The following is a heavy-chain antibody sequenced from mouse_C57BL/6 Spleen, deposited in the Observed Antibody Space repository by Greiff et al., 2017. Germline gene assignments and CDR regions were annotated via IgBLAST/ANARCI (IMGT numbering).Heavy chain of an antibody. Sequence: EVQLVESGGGLVQPGGSLKLSCAASGFTFSDYYMYWVRQTPEKRLEWVAYISNGGGSTYYPDTVKGRFTISRDNAKNTLYLQMSRLKSEDTAMYYCARPDGYYVDYYAMDYWGQGTSVTVSS. CDR3: ARPDGYYVDYYAMDY. J-gene: IGHJ4*01. CDR2: ISNGGGST. CDR1: GFTFSDYY. V-gene: IGHV5-12*01. D-gene: IGHD2-3*01.